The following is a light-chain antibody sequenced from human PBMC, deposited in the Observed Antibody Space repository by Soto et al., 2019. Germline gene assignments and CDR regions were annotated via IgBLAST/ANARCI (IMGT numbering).Light chain of an antibody. CDR3: QKYNNWPPTWT. CDR1: QSVSSN. V-gene: IGKV3-15*01. J-gene: IGKJ1*01. Sequence: EIVMTQSPATLSLSPGERATLSCLASQSVSSNLAWYQQKPGQAPRLLIYGASTRATGIPARFSGSGSGTEFTLTISRLQSEDCAVYYCQKYNNWPPTWTFGQGTKVEIK. CDR2: GAS.